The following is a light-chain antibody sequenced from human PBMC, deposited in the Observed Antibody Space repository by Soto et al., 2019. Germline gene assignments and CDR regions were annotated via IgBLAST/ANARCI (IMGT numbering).Light chain of an antibody. J-gene: IGKJ4*01. Sequence: EIVMTQTPLSLSVTPGQPASISCKSGQNLLHGNGKTYLYWYLQKPGQPPQLLIYEVSIRLSGVPDRYSGSGSWTDFTLKISRVEAEDVGVYYCMQSTPRPLTCGGGTKVEIK. CDR3: MQSTPRPLT. CDR1: QNLLHGNGKTY. V-gene: IGKV2D-29*01. CDR2: EVS.